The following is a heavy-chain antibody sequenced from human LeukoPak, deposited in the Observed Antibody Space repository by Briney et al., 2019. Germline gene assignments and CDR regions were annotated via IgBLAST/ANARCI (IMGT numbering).Heavy chain of an antibody. J-gene: IGHJ4*02. Sequence: QTGGSLRPSCAASGFTFSSYAMSWVRQAPGKGLEWVSAISGSGGSTYYADSVKGRFTISRDNSKNTLYLQMNSLRAEDTAVYYCAKDYDFWSGLIDYWGQGTLVTASS. V-gene: IGHV3-23*01. D-gene: IGHD3-3*01. CDR3: AKDYDFWSGLIDY. CDR2: ISGSGGST. CDR1: GFTFSSYA.